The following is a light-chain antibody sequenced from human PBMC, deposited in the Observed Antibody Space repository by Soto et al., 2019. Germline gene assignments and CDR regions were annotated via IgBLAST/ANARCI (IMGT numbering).Light chain of an antibody. CDR3: QQYNSYSLT. CDR1: QSTASW. CDR2: KAS. V-gene: IGKV1-5*03. Sequence: DIQMTQSPSTLSASVGDRVTITCRASQSTASWLAWYQQKPGKAPKLLIYKASSLESGVPSRFSGSGSGTECTLTISSLQPDDFATYYCQQYNSYSLTFGQGTKVEIK. J-gene: IGKJ1*01.